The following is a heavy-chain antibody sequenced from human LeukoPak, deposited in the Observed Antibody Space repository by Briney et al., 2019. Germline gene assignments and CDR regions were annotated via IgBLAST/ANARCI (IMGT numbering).Heavy chain of an antibody. CDR3: AREAVTSDY. CDR1: GASFSSGSYY. Sequence: SETLSLTCNVSGASFSSGSYYWSWIRQPPGKELEWIGYIYYSGSTNYNPSLKSRVTISVDTSKNQFSLKLSSVTAADTAVYYCAREAVTSDYWGQGTLVTVSS. D-gene: IGHD4-23*01. CDR2: IYYSGST. V-gene: IGHV4-61*01. J-gene: IGHJ4*02.